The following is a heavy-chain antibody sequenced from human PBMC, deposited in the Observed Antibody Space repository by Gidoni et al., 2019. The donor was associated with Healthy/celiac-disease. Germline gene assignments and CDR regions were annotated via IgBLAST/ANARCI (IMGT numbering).Heavy chain of an antibody. D-gene: IGHD3-3*01. CDR3: ARDRQTELLEWLLEL. J-gene: IGHJ4*02. V-gene: IGHV1-69*04. Sequence: QVQLVQSGAEVKKPGSSVKVSCKASGGTFSSYAISWVRQAPGQGLEWMGRIIPILGIANYAQKFQGRVTITADKSTSTAYMELSSLRSEDTAVYYCARDRQTELLEWLLELWGQGTLVTVSS. CDR1: GGTFSSYA. CDR2: IIPILGIA.